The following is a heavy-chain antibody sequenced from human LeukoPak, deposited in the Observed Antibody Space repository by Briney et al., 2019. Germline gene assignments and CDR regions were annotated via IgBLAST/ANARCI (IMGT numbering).Heavy chain of an antibody. CDR1: GFTFSSYS. CDR3: AKGVHSSGWANYFDY. D-gene: IGHD6-19*01. J-gene: IGHJ4*02. CDR2: ITSSSSYI. V-gene: IGHV3-21*04. Sequence: GGSLRLSCEASGFTFSSYSMNWVRQAPGKGLKWVSSITSSSSYIYYADSVKGRFTISRDNSKNTLYLQMNSLRAEDTAVYYCAKGVHSSGWANYFDYWGQGTLVTVSS.